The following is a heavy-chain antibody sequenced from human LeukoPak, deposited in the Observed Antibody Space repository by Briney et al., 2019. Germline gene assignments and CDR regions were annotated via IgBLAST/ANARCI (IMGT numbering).Heavy chain of an antibody. V-gene: IGHV3-48*01. CDR2: ISSSSSTI. CDR1: GFTFSSYS. J-gene: IGHJ6*02. Sequence: GGSLRLSCAASGFTFSSYSMNWVRQAPGKGLEWVSYISSSSSTIYYADSVKGRFTISRDNAKNPLYLQMNSLRAEDTAVYYCARDLLNYYYYYGMDVWGQGTTVTVSS. CDR3: ARDLLNYYYYYGMDV.